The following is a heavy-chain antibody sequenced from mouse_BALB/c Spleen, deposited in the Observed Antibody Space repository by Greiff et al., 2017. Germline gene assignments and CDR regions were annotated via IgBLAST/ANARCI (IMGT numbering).Heavy chain of an antibody. D-gene: IGHD4-1*01. CDR3: ARTGRAWFAY. J-gene: IGHJ3*01. Sequence: DVQLQESGPGLVKPSQSLSLTCTVTGYSITSDYAWNWIRQFPGNKLEWMGYISYSGSTSYNPSLKSRISITRDTSKNQFFLQLNSVTTEDTATYYCARTGRAWFAYWGQGTLVTVSA. CDR1: GYSITSDYA. V-gene: IGHV3-2*02. CDR2: ISYSGST.